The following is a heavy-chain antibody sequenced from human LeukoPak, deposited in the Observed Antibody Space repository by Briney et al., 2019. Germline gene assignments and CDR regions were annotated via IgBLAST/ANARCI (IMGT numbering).Heavy chain of an antibody. D-gene: IGHD3-10*01. CDR1: GGSFSGYY. CDR3: ARGLGLHYYGSGSSHRPLDY. CDR2: INHSGST. J-gene: IGHJ4*02. Sequence: PSETLSLTCAVYGGSFSGYYWSWIRQPPGKGLEWIGEINHSGSTNYNPSLKSRVTISVDTSKNQFSLKLNSVTAADTAVYYCARGLGLHYYGSGSSHRPLDYWGQGTLVTVSS. V-gene: IGHV4-34*01.